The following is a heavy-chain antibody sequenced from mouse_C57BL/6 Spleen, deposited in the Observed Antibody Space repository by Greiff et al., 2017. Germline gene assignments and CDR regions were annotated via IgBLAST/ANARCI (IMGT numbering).Heavy chain of an antibody. CDR2: IYPRSGNT. Sequence: QVQLQQSGAELARPGASVKLSCKASGYTFTSHGISWVKQRTGQGLEWIGEIYPRSGNTYYNEKFKGKATLTADKSSSTEYMELRSLTSEGSAVCFGARDYGSSPYWYFDVWGTGTTVTVSS. J-gene: IGHJ1*03. CDR1: GYTFTSHG. V-gene: IGHV1-81*01. CDR3: ARDYGSSPYWYFDV. D-gene: IGHD1-1*01.